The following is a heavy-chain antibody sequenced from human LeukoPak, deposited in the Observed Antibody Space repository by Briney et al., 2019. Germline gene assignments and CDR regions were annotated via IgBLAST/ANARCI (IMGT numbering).Heavy chain of an antibody. D-gene: IGHD3-22*01. CDR2: ISTSSSYI. V-gene: IGHV3-21*01. CDR3: AGRNYDSSGYYLSH. CDR1: GFTFSTYG. Sequence: PGGSLRLSCAASGFTFSTYGMNWVRLAPGRGLEWVSSISTSSSYIYYADSVKGRFTISRDNAKNSLYLQMNSLRAEDTAVYYCAGRNYDSSGYYLSHWGQGTLVTVSS. J-gene: IGHJ4*02.